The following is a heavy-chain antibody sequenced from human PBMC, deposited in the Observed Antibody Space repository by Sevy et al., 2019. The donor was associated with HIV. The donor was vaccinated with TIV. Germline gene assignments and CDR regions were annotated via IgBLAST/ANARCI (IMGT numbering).Heavy chain of an antibody. Sequence: ASVKVSCKASGYNFYIHWVRQAPGQGLEWMGRVTPNSGATSYAQKFQDRVAMTMDTSINTAYMELSGLKSDDTPIYYCAGQSLGWYNWFDPWGQGTLVTVSS. CDR3: AGQSLGWYNWFDP. CDR2: VTPNSGAT. J-gene: IGHJ5*02. V-gene: IGHV1-2*06. CDR1: GYNFY. D-gene: IGHD6-19*01.